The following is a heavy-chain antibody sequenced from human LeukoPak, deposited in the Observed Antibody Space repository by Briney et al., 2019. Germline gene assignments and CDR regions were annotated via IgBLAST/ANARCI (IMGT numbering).Heavy chain of an antibody. CDR2: IYSGGST. CDR1: GFTVSSNY. CDR3: ARRSRISYGMDV. V-gene: IGHV3-53*04. D-gene: IGHD2-15*01. Sequence: GGSLRLSCAASGFTVSSNYMSWVRQAPGKGLEWVSVIYSGGSTYYADSVKGRFTISRHNPKNTLYLQMNSLRAEDTAVYYCARRSRISYGMDVWGQGTTVTVSS. J-gene: IGHJ6*02.